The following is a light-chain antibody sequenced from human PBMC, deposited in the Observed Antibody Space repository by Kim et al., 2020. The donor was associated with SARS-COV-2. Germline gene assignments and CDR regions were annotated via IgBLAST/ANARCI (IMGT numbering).Light chain of an antibody. V-gene: IGLV3-1*01. J-gene: IGLJ2*01. CDR2: QDN. Sequence: SPGQTASITCSGEKVGDRYAKWYHQKRGQSPVLVIYQDNKRPSGMAERFSGANAGNTDTLTISGTQAMDEADYYCQAWDSGTFVVFGGGTQLTVL. CDR1: KVGDRY. CDR3: QAWDSGTFVV.